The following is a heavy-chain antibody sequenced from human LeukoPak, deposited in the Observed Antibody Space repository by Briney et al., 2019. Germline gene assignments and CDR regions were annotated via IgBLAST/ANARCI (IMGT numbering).Heavy chain of an antibody. CDR1: GGSFSGYY. Sequence: PSETLSLTCAVYGGSFSGYYWSWIRQPPGKGLEWIGYIYYSGSTNYNPSLKSRVTISVDTSKNQFSLKLSSVTAADTAVYYCANGDYGMAFDYWGQGTLVTVSS. V-gene: IGHV4-59*01. CDR2: IYYSGST. D-gene: IGHD4-17*01. CDR3: ANGDYGMAFDY. J-gene: IGHJ4*02.